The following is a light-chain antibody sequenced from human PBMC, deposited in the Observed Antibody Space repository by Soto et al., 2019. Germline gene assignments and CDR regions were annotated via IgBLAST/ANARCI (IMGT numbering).Light chain of an antibody. CDR1: SSDVGGYNY. CDR3: RSYTSSRTPV. J-gene: IGLJ2*01. Sequence: QSALTQPASVSGSPGQSITISCTGTSSDVGGYNYVSWYQQHPGKAPKLMIYEVSNRPSGVSNRFSGSKSGNTASLTISGLQAEDEADYYCRSYTSSRTPVFGGGTKLTVL. CDR2: EVS. V-gene: IGLV2-14*01.